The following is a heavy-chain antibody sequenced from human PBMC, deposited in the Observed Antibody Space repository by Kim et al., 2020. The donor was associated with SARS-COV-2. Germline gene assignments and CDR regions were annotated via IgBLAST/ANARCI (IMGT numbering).Heavy chain of an antibody. V-gene: IGHV3-74*01. CDR2: INSDGSSI. CDR1: GLTFSGYW. D-gene: IGHD6-19*01. Sequence: GGSLRLSCAASGLTFSGYWMHWVLQAPGKGLVWVSRINSDGSSISYADSVKGRFTISRDNAKNTLYLQMNSLRADDTAVYYCARGPYSSGWRDFDYWGQGTLVTVS. CDR3: ARGPYSSGWRDFDY. J-gene: IGHJ4*02.